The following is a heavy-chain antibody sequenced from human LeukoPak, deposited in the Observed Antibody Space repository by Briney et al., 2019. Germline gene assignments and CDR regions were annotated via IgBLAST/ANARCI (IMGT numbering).Heavy chain of an antibody. CDR1: GGSISSYY. Sequence: PSETLSLTCTVSGGSISSYYWSWIRQPPGKGLEWIGYIYTSGSTNYNPSLKSRVTISVDTSKNQFSLKLSSVTAADTAVYYCARSNGYYYYMDVWAKGPRSPSP. J-gene: IGHJ6*03. CDR2: IYTSGST. V-gene: IGHV4-4*09. CDR3: ARSNGYYYYMDV.